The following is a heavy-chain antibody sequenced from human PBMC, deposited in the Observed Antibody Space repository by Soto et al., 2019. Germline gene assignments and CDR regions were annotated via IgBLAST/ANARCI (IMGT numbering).Heavy chain of an antibody. CDR1: GFTFSNYY. CDR2: ISSSGSTI. V-gene: IGHV3-11*01. Sequence: QVQLVESGGGLVKPGGSLRLSCAASGFTFSNYYMSWIRQAPGKGLEWVSYISSSGSTIYYADSVKGRFTISRDNAKKSLYHQRNSQRAEDTAVYYCARSSKQLVCYFDYWGQGTLVIVSS. J-gene: IGHJ4*02. CDR3: ARSSKQLVCYFDY. D-gene: IGHD6-6*01.